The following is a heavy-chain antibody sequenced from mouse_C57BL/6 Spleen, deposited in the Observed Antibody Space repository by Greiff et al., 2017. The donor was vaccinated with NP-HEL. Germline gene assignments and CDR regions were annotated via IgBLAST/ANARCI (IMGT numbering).Heavy chain of an antibody. CDR3: ARGLRRFAY. CDR2: INPNNGGT. V-gene: IGHV1-26*01. Sequence: EVKLQQSGPELVKPGASVKISCKASGYTFTDYYMNWVKQSHGKSLEWIGDINPNNGGTSYNQKFKGKATLTVDKSSSTAYMELRSLTSGDSAVYYCARGLRRFAYWGQGTLVTVSA. CDR1: GYTFTDYY. J-gene: IGHJ3*01. D-gene: IGHD2-4*01.